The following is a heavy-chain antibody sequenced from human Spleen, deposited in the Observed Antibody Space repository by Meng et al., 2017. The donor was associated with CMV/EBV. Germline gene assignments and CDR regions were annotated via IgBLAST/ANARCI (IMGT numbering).Heavy chain of an antibody. CDR1: GGSISSSNW. V-gene: IGHV4-4*02. Sequence: SETLSLTCGVSGGSISSSNWWTWVRQPPGKGLEWIGYIYYSGSTNYNPSLKSRVTISVDTSKNQFSLKLSSVTAADTAVYYCARDSVRSSWSQKPDTYYYYGMDVWGQGTTVTVSS. CDR3: ARDSVRSSWSQKPDTYYYYGMDV. J-gene: IGHJ6*02. CDR2: IYYSGST. D-gene: IGHD6-13*01.